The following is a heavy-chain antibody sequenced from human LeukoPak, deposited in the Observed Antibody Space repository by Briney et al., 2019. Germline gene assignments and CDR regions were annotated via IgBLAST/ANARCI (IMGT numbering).Heavy chain of an antibody. J-gene: IGHJ5*02. Sequence: GASVKVSCKASGYTFTSHFMHWVRQAPGQGLEWMGSINPSGGSTAYAQKFQGRVTMTRDTSTTTVYMELSGLRYEDTAVYYCARSVMGSLQRIGYDPWGQGTLVTVSS. CDR3: ARSVMGSLQRIGYDP. V-gene: IGHV1-46*01. CDR2: INPSGGST. D-gene: IGHD2-21*01. CDR1: GYTFTSHF.